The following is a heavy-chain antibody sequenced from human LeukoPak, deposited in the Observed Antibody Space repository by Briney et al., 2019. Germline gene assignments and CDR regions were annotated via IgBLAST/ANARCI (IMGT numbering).Heavy chain of an antibody. CDR2: IGHDGNNK. CDR1: GFTFSSYG. CDR3: AALLNYDY. J-gene: IGHJ4*02. D-gene: IGHD2-21*01. Sequence: GGSLRLSCAASGFTFSSYGIHWVRQAPGKGLEWVTFIGHDGNNKYYADSVKGRFTISRDNSKNTLYLQMNSLRAEDTAVYYCAALLNYDYWGQGTLVTVSS. V-gene: IGHV3-30*02.